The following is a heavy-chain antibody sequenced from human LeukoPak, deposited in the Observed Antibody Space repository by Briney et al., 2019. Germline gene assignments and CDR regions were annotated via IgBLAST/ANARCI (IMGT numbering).Heavy chain of an antibody. D-gene: IGHD1-26*01. J-gene: IGHJ4*02. CDR2: FDPEDGET. CDR1: GYTLTELS. CDR3: ATRGDSGSYYLDY. V-gene: IGHV1-24*01. Sequence: ASVNVSCKVSGYTLTELSMHWVRQAPGKGLEWMGGFDPEDGETIYAQKFQGRVTMTEDTSTDTAYMELSSLRSEDTAVYYCATRGDSGSYYLDYWGQGTLVTVSS.